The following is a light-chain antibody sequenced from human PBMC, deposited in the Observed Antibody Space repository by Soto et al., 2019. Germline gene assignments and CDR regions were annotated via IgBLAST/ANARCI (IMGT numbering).Light chain of an antibody. CDR2: GAT. Sequence: ALQMTQSPSSLSASVGDRVTITCRASQGIRTELGWYQQKPGKAPKLLIYGATTLQSGVPSRFSGSGSGTDFTLTTSGLQPEDFATYYCLQDYNYPRTCDQGTKVAVK. CDR3: LQDYNYPRT. CDR1: QGIRTE. J-gene: IGKJ1*01. V-gene: IGKV1-6*01.